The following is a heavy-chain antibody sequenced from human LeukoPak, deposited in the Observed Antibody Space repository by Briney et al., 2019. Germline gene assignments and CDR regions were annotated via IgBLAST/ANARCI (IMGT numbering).Heavy chain of an antibody. CDR2: FHFSGNT. CDR1: GGSINSGTNS. J-gene: IGHJ5*02. CDR3: ARDLEGFDP. Sequence: SETPSLTCTVSGGSINSGTNSWGWIRQPPVKGLEWIGTFHFSGNTYYNPSLNSRVTVSADTSKNQFSLKLSSVTAADTAVYYCARDLEGFDPWGQGTLVTVSS. V-gene: IGHV4-39*07.